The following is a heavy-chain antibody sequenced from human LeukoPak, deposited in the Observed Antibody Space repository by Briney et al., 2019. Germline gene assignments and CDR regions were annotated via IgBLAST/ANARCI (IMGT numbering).Heavy chain of an antibody. V-gene: IGHV3-23*01. CDR1: GFFFSNYG. CDR2: IGGSGDRT. J-gene: IGHJ6*03. Sequence: GGTLRLSCEASGFFFSNYGMNWVRLTPGKGLERVSGIGGSGDRTYYADSVKGRFTISRDNSKNTLYLQMNSLRAEDTAVYYCAKEPIYYYYMDVWGKGTTVTISS. CDR3: AKEPIYYYYMDV.